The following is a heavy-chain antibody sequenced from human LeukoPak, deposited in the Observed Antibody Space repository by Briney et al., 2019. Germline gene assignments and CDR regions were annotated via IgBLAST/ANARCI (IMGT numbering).Heavy chain of an antibody. Sequence: GGSLRLSCAASGFTVSSNYMNWVRQAPGKGLEWVSLLYSDGTTYYADSVKGRFTISRDNSKNTLFLQMNSLRAEDTAVYYCARGLGTNYGGYCTGGGCPVYWGQGTLVTVSS. D-gene: IGHD2-8*02. CDR2: LYSDGTT. CDR3: ARGLGTNYGGYCTGGGCPVY. V-gene: IGHV3-66*01. J-gene: IGHJ4*02. CDR1: GFTVSSNY.